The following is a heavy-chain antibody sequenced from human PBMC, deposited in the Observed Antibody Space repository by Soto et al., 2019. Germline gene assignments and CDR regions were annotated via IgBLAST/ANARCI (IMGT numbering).Heavy chain of an antibody. J-gene: IGHJ4*02. V-gene: IGHV1-2*04. D-gene: IGHD3-3*01. CDR1: GYTFTGYY. CDR3: AREDKAYYDFWSGYYPPCFDY. CDR2: INPNSGGT. Sequence: PSVKVSCKASGYTFTGYYMHWVRQAPGQGLEWMGWINPNSGGTNYAQKFQGWVTMTRDTSISTAYMELSRLRSDDTAVYYCAREDKAYYDFWSGYYPPCFDYWGQGTLVTVSS.